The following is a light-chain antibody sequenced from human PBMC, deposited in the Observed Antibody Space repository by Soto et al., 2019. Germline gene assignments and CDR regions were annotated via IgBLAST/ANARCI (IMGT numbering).Light chain of an antibody. CDR1: SSDIGRYNM. V-gene: IGLV2-14*02. CDR2: DVS. CDR3: TSYTSKNTHV. J-gene: IGLJ1*01. Sequence: QSALTQPASVSRSPGQSITIACAGTSSDIGRYNMVSWYQQHPGKVPKLLIYDVSIRPSGVSDRFSGSRSGNTASLTISGLQPEDEADYYCTSYTSKNTHVFGSGTRSPS.